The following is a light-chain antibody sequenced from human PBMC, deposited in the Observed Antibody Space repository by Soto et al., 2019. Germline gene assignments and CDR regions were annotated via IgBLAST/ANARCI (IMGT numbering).Light chain of an antibody. CDR1: QSVSSNY. J-gene: IGKJ1*01. Sequence: EIVLTQSPGTLSLSPGERATLSCRASQSVSSNYLAWYQQKRGQAPRLLIYGASSRATGIPTRLSGSGSGTDFTLTISRLEPDDFAVYYCQQYDTSPRTFGQGTKVEI. V-gene: IGKV3-20*01. CDR2: GAS. CDR3: QQYDTSPRT.